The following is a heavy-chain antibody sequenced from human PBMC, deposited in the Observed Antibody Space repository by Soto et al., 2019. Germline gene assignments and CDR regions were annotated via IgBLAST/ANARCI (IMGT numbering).Heavy chain of an antibody. CDR2: IIPIFGTA. V-gene: IGHV1-69*01. D-gene: IGHD6-6*01. J-gene: IGHJ6*02. Sequence: QVQLVQSGAEVKKPGSSVKVSCKASGGTFSSYAISWVRQAPGQGLEWMGGIIPIFGTANYAQKFQGRVTITADESTSTAYMELSSLRSEDTAVYYCATSIAARPGYYYYGMDVWGQGTTVTVSS. CDR1: GGTFSSYA. CDR3: ATSIAARPGYYYYGMDV.